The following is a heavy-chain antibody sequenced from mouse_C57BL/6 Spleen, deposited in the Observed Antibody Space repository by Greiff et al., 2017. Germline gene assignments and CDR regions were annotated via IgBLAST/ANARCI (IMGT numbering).Heavy chain of an antibody. CDR3: ARSPYYYGSSYVDWYFDV. Sequence: EVQVVESGGGLVQPGGSLSLSCAASGFTFTDYYMSWVRQPPGKALEWLGFIRNKANGYTTEYSASVKGRFTISRDNSQSILYLQMNALRAEDSATYYCARSPYYYGSSYVDWYFDVWGTGTTVTVSS. CDR2: IRNKANGYTT. J-gene: IGHJ1*03. V-gene: IGHV7-3*01. D-gene: IGHD1-1*01. CDR1: GFTFTDYY.